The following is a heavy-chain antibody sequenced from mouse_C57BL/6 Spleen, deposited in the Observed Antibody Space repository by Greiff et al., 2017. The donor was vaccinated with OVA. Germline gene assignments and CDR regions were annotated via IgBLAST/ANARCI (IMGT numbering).Heavy chain of an antibody. CDR2: IYWDDDK. D-gene: IGHD2-5*01. CDR3: ARSPYYSNYYFDY. Sequence: QVTLKESGPGILQSSQTLSLTCSFSGFSLSTSGMGVSWIRQPSGKGLEWLAHIYWDDDKRYNPSLKSRLTISKDTSRNQVFLKITSVDTADTATYYCARSPYYSNYYFDYWGQGTTLTVSS. V-gene: IGHV8-12*01. J-gene: IGHJ2*01. CDR1: GFSLSTSGMG.